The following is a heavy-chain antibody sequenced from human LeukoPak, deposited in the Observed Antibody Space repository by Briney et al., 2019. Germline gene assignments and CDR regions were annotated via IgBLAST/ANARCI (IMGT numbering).Heavy chain of an antibody. CDR2: INHSGST. D-gene: IGHD5-12*01. CDR3: ARRKWWLRSFDY. J-gene: IGHJ4*02. Sequence: PSETLSLTCTVSGGSISTSGYYWSWIRQPPGKGLEWIGEINHSGSTNYNPSLKSRVTISVDTSKNQFSLKLSSVTAADAAVYYCARRKWWLRSFDYWGQGTLVTVSS. V-gene: IGHV4-39*07. CDR1: GGSISTSGYY.